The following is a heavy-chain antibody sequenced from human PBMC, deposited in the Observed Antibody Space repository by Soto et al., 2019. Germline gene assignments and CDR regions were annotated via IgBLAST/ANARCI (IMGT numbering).Heavy chain of an antibody. D-gene: IGHD3-9*01. CDR3: ATHLSYDKFDY. V-gene: IGHV4-39*01. CDR1: GGSISSSSYY. Sequence: SETLSLTCTVSGGSISSSSYYWGWIRQPPGKGLEGIGSIYYSGSTYYNPSLKSRITISVDTSKNQFSLKLSSVTAADTAVYYCATHLSYDKFDYWGQGTLVTVSS. CDR2: IYYSGST. J-gene: IGHJ4*02.